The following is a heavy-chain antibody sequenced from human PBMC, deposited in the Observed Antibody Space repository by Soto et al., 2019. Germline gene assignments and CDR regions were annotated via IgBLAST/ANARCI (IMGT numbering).Heavy chain of an antibody. J-gene: IGHJ6*02. CDR2: INPNSGGT. Sequence: ASVKVSCEASGYTFTGYYIHWVRQAPGEGLEWMGWINPNSGGTNYAQKFQGWVTMTRDTSISTAYMELSRLRSDDTAVYYCARATYYYDSSGSWYGMDVWGQGTTVTVSS. V-gene: IGHV1-2*04. CDR1: GYTFTGYY. CDR3: ARATYYYDSSGSWYGMDV. D-gene: IGHD3-22*01.